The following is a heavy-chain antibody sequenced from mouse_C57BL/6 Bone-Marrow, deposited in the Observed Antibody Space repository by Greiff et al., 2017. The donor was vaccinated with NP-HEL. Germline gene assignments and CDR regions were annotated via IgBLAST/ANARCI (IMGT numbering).Heavy chain of an antibody. V-gene: IGHV7-3*01. CDR3: ARSSFAY. J-gene: IGHJ3*01. D-gene: IGHD6-1*01. Sequence: EVKLMESGGGLVQPWGSLSLSCAASGFTFTDYYMSWVRQPPGKALEWLGFIRNKANGYTTEYSASVKGRFTISRDNSQSILYLQMNALRAEDSATYYCARSSFAYWGQGTLVTVSA. CDR2: IRNKANGYTT. CDR1: GFTFTDYY.